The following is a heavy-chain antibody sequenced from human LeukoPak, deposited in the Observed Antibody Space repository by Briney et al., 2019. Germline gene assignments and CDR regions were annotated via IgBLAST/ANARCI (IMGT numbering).Heavy chain of an antibody. D-gene: IGHD5/OR15-5a*01. Sequence: QTGTSLRLSCAASGFTFRAYALHWVRQAPGKGLEWVAVISYDGTNNYYADSVKGRFTISRDNSKNTLHLQMNSLRPEDTAVYYCARALRLQTLNWFDPWGQGTLVTVSS. CDR1: GFTFRAYA. V-gene: IGHV3-30*01. J-gene: IGHJ5*02. CDR2: ISYDGTNN. CDR3: ARALRLQTLNWFDP.